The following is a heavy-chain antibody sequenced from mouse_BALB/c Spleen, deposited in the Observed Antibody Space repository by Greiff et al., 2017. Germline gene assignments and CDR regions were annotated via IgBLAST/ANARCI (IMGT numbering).Heavy chain of an antibody. CDR2: ISSGSSTI. Sequence: EVQLVESGGGLVQPGGSRKLSCAASGFTFSSFGMHWVRQAPEKGLEWVAYISSGSSTIYYADTVKGRFTISRDNPKNTLFLQMTSLRSEDTAMYYCARKLPGYYYAMDYWGQGTSVTVSS. CDR3: ARKLPGYYYAMDY. CDR1: GFTFSSFG. J-gene: IGHJ4*01. D-gene: IGHD2-2*01. V-gene: IGHV5-17*02.